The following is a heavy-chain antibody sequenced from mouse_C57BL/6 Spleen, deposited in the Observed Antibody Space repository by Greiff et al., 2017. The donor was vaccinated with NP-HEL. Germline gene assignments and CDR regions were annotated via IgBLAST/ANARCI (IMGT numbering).Heavy chain of an antibody. Sequence: QVQLKQSGAELARPGASVKLSCKASGYTFPSYGISWVKQRTGQGLEWIGEIYPRSGNTYYNEKFKGKATLTADKSSSTAYMELRSLTSEDSAVYFCARADSSGYVNYAMDYWGQGTSVTVSS. V-gene: IGHV1-81*01. CDR2: IYPRSGNT. J-gene: IGHJ4*01. CDR1: GYTFPSYG. D-gene: IGHD3-2*02. CDR3: ARADSSGYVNYAMDY.